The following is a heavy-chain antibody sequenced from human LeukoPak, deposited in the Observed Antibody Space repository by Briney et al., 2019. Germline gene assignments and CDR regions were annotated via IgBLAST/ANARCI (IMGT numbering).Heavy chain of an antibody. V-gene: IGHV4-4*07. Sequence: SETLSLTCTVSGGSISSYYWSWIRQPAGKGLEWIGRIYTSGSTNYNPSLKSRVTMSVDTSKNQFSLKLSSVTAADTAVYYCARETTYSSSWGYYYYYMDVWGKGTTVTVFS. CDR1: GGSISSYY. CDR2: IYTSGST. D-gene: IGHD6-13*01. J-gene: IGHJ6*03. CDR3: ARETTYSSSWGYYYYYMDV.